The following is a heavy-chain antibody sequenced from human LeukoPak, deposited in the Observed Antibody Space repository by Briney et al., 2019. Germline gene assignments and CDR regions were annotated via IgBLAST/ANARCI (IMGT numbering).Heavy chain of an antibody. V-gene: IGHV3-20*04. D-gene: IGHD6-19*01. J-gene: IGHJ4*02. Sequence: TGGSLRLSCAVSGFTFDDYGMSWVRQAPGKGLEWVAGISWNGGSTDYADSVKGRFTISRDSAKNSLYLRLNSVRVDDTALYYCARDGSSGWYSDYWGQGILVTVSS. CDR1: GFTFDDYG. CDR3: ARDGSSGWYSDY. CDR2: ISWNGGST.